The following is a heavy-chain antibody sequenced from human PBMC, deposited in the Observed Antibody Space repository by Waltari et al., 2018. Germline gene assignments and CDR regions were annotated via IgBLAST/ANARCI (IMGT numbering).Heavy chain of an antibody. J-gene: IGHJ3*02. Sequence: QVQLQESGPGLVKPSQTLSLTCTVSGGSISSGGYYWSWIRPHPGKGLEWIGYIYYSGSTYYNPSLKSRVTISVDTSKNQFSLKLSSVTAADTAVYYCARDRAAMVIGAFDIWGQGTMVTVSS. CDR3: ARDRAAMVIGAFDI. CDR2: IYYSGST. V-gene: IGHV4-31*03. D-gene: IGHD5-18*01. CDR1: GGSISSGGYY.